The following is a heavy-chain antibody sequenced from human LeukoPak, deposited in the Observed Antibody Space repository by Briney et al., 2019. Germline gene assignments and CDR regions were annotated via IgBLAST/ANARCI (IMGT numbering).Heavy chain of an antibody. J-gene: IGHJ5*02. Sequence: ASVKVSCKASGYTFTSYYMHWVRQAPGQGLEWMGIINPSGGSTSYAQKFQGRVTMTRDTSTSTVYMALSSLRSADTAVYYCARDGQWCSSTSCYFWRGNWFDPWGQGTLVTVSS. CDR3: ARDGQWCSSTSCYFWRGNWFDP. V-gene: IGHV1-46*01. CDR2: INPSGGST. D-gene: IGHD2-2*01. CDR1: GYTFTSYY.